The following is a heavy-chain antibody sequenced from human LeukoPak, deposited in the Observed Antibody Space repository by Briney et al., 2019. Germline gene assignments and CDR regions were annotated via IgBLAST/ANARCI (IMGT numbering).Heavy chain of an antibody. CDR3: ATYGFCSSSSCYYFDY. CDR2: IYHSGST. V-gene: IGHV4-38-2*02. D-gene: IGHD2-2*03. Sequence: SETLSLTCTVSGYSITSGYYWGWIRQPPGKGLEWIGSIYHSGSTYYNPSHMSRVTISVDTSKNQFSLQLTSVTAADTAFHYCATYGFCSSSSCYYFDYWGQGTLVTVSS. J-gene: IGHJ4*02. CDR1: GYSITSGYY.